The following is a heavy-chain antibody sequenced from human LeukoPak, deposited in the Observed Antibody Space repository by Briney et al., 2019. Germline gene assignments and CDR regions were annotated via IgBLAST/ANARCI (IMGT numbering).Heavy chain of an antibody. Sequence: GGSLRLSCAASGFPFSTYWMHWVRQAPGKGLVWVSLIKSDGSSTIYADSVKGRFTISRDNAKNTLYLQMNSLRAEDTAVYYCARAVGYQVDYWGQGTLVTVSS. D-gene: IGHD2-15*01. J-gene: IGHJ4*02. CDR1: GFPFSTYW. CDR2: IKSDGSST. V-gene: IGHV3-74*01. CDR3: ARAVGYQVDY.